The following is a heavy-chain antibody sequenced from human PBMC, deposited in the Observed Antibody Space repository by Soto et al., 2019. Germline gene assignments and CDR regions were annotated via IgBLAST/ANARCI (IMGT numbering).Heavy chain of an antibody. V-gene: IGHV1-69*13. CDR3: ARGADITIFGVVTDYFDY. J-gene: IGHJ4*02. Sequence: SVKVSCKASGGTFSSYAISWVRQAPGQGLEWMGGIIPIFGTANYAQKFQGRVTITADESTSTAYVELSSLRSEDTAVYYCARGADITIFGVVTDYFDYWGQGTLVTVSS. CDR2: IIPIFGTA. D-gene: IGHD3-3*01. CDR1: GGTFSSYA.